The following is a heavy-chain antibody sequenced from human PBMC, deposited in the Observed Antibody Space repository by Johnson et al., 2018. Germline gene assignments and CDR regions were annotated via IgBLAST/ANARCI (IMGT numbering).Heavy chain of an antibody. Sequence: VQLVQSGGGLVQPGRSLRLSCAASGFTFDDYAMHWVRQAPGKGLEWVSGISWNSGSIGYADSVKGRFTISRDNAKNPLYPQMNRLGAEETALYYCAKAPVGWLGEGAEYFQHWGQGTLVTVSS. CDR1: GFTFDDYA. D-gene: IGHD3-3*01. J-gene: IGHJ1*01. CDR3: AKAPVGWLGEGAEYFQH. V-gene: IGHV3-9*01. CDR2: ISWNSGSI.